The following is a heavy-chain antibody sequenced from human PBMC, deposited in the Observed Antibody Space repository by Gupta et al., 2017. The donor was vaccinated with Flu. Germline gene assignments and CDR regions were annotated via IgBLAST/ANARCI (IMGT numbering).Heavy chain of an antibody. CDR2: IKPSTGGT. D-gene: IGHD6-19*01. V-gene: IGHV1-2*02. CDR1: DYTYTGDY. J-gene: IGHJ3*02. Sequence: QVQLVQTGAAMKQPGASVKVSCKASDYTYTGDYIHWVGQAPGQGLEWMGWIKPSTGGTNYAQNFQGRVTMTRDTSISTAYMDLSRLRSDYTAVYYCAKVRQWRGRTDAFDMWGQGTLVTVSS. CDR3: AKVRQWRGRTDAFDM.